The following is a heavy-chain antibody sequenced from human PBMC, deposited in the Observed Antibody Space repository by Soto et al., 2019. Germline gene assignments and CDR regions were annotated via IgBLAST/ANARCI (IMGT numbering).Heavy chain of an antibody. CDR1: TGSIFSNSYY. CDR3: ARRYAPRYSSGNNHFDL. V-gene: IGHV4-39*01. D-gene: IGHD6-19*01. CDR2: INHSGST. J-gene: IGHJ4*02. Sequence: QLQLQESGPGLVKPSETLSLTCNVSTGSIFSNSYYWGWIRQPPGKGLEWIATINHSGSTYHNPSLKSRVTISEDTSKNQFSLILRSVTAADTAVYYCARRYAPRYSSGNNHFDLWGQGTLVTVSS.